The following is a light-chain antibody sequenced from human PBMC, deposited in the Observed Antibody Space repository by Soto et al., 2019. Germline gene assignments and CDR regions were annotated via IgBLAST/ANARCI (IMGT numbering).Light chain of an antibody. Sequence: IVLTQYPATLSLSPGERATLSCGASQPISSHRYLAWYQQKPGQAPRLLIYGASTRATGIPARFSGSGSGTEFTLTISSLKSEDFAVYYCQQYNNWTITFGQGTRLEIK. J-gene: IGKJ5*01. CDR2: GAS. CDR1: QPISSH. V-gene: IGKV3-15*01. CDR3: QQYNNWTIT.